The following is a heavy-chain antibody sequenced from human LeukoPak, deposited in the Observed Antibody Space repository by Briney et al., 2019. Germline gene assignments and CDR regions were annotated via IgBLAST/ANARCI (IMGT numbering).Heavy chain of an antibody. Sequence: KPSETLSLTCAVYGGSFSGYYWSWIRQPPGKGLEWIGEINHSGSTNYNPSLKSRVTISVDTSKNQFSLKLSSVTAADTAVYYCARGLKPAAIFRHWLTWFDPWGQGTLVTVSS. D-gene: IGHD2-2*01. J-gene: IGHJ5*02. CDR3: ARGLKPAAIFRHWLTWFDP. CDR1: GGSFSGYY. V-gene: IGHV4-34*01. CDR2: INHSGST.